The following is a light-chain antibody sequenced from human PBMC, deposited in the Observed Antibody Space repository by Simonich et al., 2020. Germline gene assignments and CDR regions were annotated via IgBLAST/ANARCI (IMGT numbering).Light chain of an antibody. Sequence: DIVMTHPPDSLAVSLGERATINCKSSQSVLYSSNTKNNLAWYQQKPGQPPKLLIYWASTRESGVPDRFSGSGSGTDFTLTISSLQAEDVAVYYCQQYYSTPWTFGQGTKVEIK. CDR3: QQYYSTPWT. V-gene: IGKV4-1*01. J-gene: IGKJ1*01. CDR2: WAS. CDR1: QSVLYSSNTKNN.